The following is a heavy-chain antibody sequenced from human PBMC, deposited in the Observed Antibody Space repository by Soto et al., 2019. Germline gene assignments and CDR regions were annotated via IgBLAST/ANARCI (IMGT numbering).Heavy chain of an antibody. CDR3: ARLSYDSSGYPSAYYYYGMDV. CDR1: GYNFTSYW. Sequence: PGESLKIFCKGSGYNFTSYWIGWVRQMPGKGLEWMGIIYPGDSDTRYSPSFQGQVTISADKSISTAYLQWSSLKASDTAMYYCARLSYDSSGYPSAYYYYGMDVWGQGTTVTVSS. D-gene: IGHD3-22*01. V-gene: IGHV5-51*01. CDR2: IYPGDSDT. J-gene: IGHJ6*02.